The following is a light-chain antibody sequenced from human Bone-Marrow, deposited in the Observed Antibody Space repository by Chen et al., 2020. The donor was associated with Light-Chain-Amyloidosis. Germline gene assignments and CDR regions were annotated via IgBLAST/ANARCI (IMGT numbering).Light chain of an antibody. V-gene: IGKV3-15*01. CDR2: GPG. CDR1: ERVHNN. J-gene: IGKJ4*01. Sequence: EVVMTQSPATLSVSPGETATLSCRASERVHNNLAWYQQKPGQAPRLLIYGPGTKAAGIPARFSGSGSGTDFTLTIISLQSEDFAGYYCQQYNSWPLAFGGGTKVEI. CDR3: QQYNSWPLA.